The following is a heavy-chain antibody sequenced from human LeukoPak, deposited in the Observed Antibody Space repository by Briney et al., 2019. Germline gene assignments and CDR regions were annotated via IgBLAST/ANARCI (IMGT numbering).Heavy chain of an antibody. CDR2: ISYSGST. D-gene: IGHD7-27*01. V-gene: IGHV4-59*08. J-gene: IGHJ4*02. Sequence: PSETLSLTCTVSGGSISTYYWSWLRQPPGKGLEWIGYISYSGSTNYNPSLKTLKSRVTMSVDTSKNQFSLKLSSVTAADTAVYFCARLQGRGDNYLDFWDQGALVTVSS. CDR3: ARLQGRGDNYLDF. CDR1: GGSISTYY.